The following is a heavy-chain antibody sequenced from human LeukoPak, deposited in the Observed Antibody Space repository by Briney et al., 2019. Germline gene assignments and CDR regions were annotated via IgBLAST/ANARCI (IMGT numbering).Heavy chain of an antibody. J-gene: IGHJ4*02. CDR2: IYYSGST. CDR3: ARRYFYDSGGYYYYFDY. V-gene: IGHV4-39*01. Sequence: SETLSLTCTVSGGSISSSSYYWGWIRQPPGKGLEWIGSIYYSGSTYYNPSLKSRVTISVDTSKNQFSLKLSSVTAVDTAVYYCARRYFYDSGGYYYYFDYWGQGTLVTVSS. D-gene: IGHD3-22*01. CDR1: GGSISSSSYY.